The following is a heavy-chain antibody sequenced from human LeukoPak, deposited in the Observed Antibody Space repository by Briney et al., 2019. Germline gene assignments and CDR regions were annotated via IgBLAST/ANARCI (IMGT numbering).Heavy chain of an antibody. CDR2: ISDSGGST. Sequence: GGSLRLSCAASGFTFRSYAMSWVRQAPGKGLEWVSAISDSGGSTYYADSVKGRFTISRDNSKDTLYLQMNSLRAEDTAVYYCAKNGYVWGEDAFDIWGQGTMVTVSS. V-gene: IGHV3-23*01. J-gene: IGHJ3*02. D-gene: IGHD3-16*01. CDR3: AKNGYVWGEDAFDI. CDR1: GFTFRSYA.